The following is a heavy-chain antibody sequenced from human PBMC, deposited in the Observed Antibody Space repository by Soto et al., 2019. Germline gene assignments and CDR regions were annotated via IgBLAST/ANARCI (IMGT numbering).Heavy chain of an antibody. CDR1: GYTFTNYW. Sequence: PGESLKISCKGSGYTFTNYWIGWVRQMPGKGLEWMGIIYPGDSDTKYNPSFQGQVTISADKSITTTYLQWSSLKASDTAIYYCAASIFYYGMDVRGQGSTGTVSS. V-gene: IGHV5-51*01. CDR3: AASIFYYGMDV. J-gene: IGHJ6*02. CDR2: IYPGDSDT.